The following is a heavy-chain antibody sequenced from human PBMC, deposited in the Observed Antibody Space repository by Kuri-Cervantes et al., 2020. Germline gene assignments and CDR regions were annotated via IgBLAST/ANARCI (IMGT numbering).Heavy chain of an antibody. V-gene: IGHV3-23*01. D-gene: IGHD3-22*01. Sequence: GESLKISCAASGFTFNNAWMSWVRQAPGKGLEWVSAISGSGGSTYYADSVKGRFTISRDNSKNTLYLQMNSLRAEDTAVYYCANHPSGYYLNDAFDIWGQGTMVTVSS. CDR1: GFTFNNAW. J-gene: IGHJ3*02. CDR3: ANHPSGYYLNDAFDI. CDR2: ISGSGGST.